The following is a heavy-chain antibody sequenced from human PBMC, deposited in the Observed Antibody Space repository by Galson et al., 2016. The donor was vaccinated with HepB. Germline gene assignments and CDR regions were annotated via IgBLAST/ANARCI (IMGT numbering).Heavy chain of an antibody. D-gene: IGHD3-3*01. CDR3: ARDKTGVLEWLLCLWD. V-gene: IGHV3-30*04. J-gene: IGHJ4*02. CDR2: ISYDGSNK. Sequence: SLRLSCAASGFTFSSYAMHWVRQAPGKGLEWVAVISYDGSNKYYADSVKGRFTISRDNSKNTLYLQMNSLRAEDTAVYYCARDKTGVLEWLLCLWDWGQGTLVTVSS. CDR1: GFTFSSYA.